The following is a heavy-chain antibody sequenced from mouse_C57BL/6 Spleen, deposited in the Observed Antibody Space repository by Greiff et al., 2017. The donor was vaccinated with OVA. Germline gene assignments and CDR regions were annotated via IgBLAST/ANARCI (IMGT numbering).Heavy chain of an antibody. D-gene: IGHD1-1*01. V-gene: IGHV1-55*01. CDR3: ARVETVEGSWFAY. CDR1: GYTFTSYW. Sequence: QVQLQQPGAELVKPGASVKMSCKASGYTFTSYWITWVKQRPGQGLEWIGDIYPGSGSTNYNEKFKSKATLTVDTSSSTADMQLSSLTSEDSAVYYCARVETVEGSWFAYWGQGTLVTVSA. J-gene: IGHJ3*01. CDR2: IYPGSGST.